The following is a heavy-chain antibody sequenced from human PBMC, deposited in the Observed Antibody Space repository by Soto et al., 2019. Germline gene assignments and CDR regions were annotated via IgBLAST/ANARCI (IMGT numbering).Heavy chain of an antibody. CDR2: ISAYNGNT. CDR1: GYTFTSYG. Sequence: QVQLVQSGAEVKKPGASVKVSCKASGYTFTSYGISWVRQAPGQGLEWMGWISAYNGNTNYAQKLQGRVTMTTDTSTSTAYMELRSLRSDDTAVYYCVGGPLYSSSWYDYYYYGMDVWGQGTTVTVSS. D-gene: IGHD6-13*01. J-gene: IGHJ6*02. CDR3: VGGPLYSSSWYDYYYYGMDV. V-gene: IGHV1-18*04.